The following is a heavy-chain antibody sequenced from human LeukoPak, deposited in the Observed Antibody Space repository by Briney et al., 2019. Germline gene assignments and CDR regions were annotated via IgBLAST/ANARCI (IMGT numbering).Heavy chain of an antibody. CDR2: IIPILGIA. V-gene: IGHV1-69*04. CDR1: GGTFSSYA. Sequence: SVQVSCKASGGTFSSYAISWVRQAPGQGLEWMGRIIPILGIANYAQKFQGRVTITADKSTSTAYMELSSLRSEDTAVYYCARPVYCSSTSCYTDAFDIWGQGTMVTVSS. D-gene: IGHD2-2*02. J-gene: IGHJ3*02. CDR3: ARPVYCSSTSCYTDAFDI.